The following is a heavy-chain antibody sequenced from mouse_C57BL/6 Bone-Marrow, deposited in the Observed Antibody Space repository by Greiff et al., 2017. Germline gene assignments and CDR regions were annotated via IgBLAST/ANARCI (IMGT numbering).Heavy chain of an antibody. V-gene: IGHV3-6*01. CDR2: ISYDGSN. CDR1: GYSIPSGYY. D-gene: IGHD2-1*01. Sequence: EVQLQQSGPGLVKPSQSLSLTCSVTGYSIPSGYYWNWIRQFPGNKLEWMGYISYDGSNNYNPSLKNRISITRDTSKNQFFLKLNSVTTEDTATDYCARRDYGIDYAMDYWGQGTSVTVSS. J-gene: IGHJ4*01. CDR3: ARRDYGIDYAMDY.